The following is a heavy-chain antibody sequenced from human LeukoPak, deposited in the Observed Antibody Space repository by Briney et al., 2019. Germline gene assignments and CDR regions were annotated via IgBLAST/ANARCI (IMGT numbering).Heavy chain of an antibody. Sequence: PGRSLRLSCAASGFTFSSYGMHWVRQAPGKGLEWVAVISYDGSNKYYADSVKGRFTISRDNSKNTLYLQMNSLRAEDTAVYHCAKVVRGLDYWGQGTLVTVSS. V-gene: IGHV3-30*18. CDR1: GFTFSSYG. D-gene: IGHD1-26*01. CDR2: ISYDGSNK. CDR3: AKVVRGLDY. J-gene: IGHJ4*02.